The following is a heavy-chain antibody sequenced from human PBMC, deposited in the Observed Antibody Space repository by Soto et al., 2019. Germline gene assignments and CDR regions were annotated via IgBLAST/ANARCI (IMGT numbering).Heavy chain of an antibody. V-gene: IGHV1-24*01. CDR3: ATGYMVRGFDY. CDR1: GYTLTELS. CDR2: FDPEDGET. J-gene: IGHJ4*02. D-gene: IGHD3-10*01. Sequence: QVQLVQSGAEVKKPGASVKVSCKVSGYTLTELSMHWVRQAPGKGLEWMGGFDPEDGETIYAQKFQGRVTVTEDTSTDKAYMEMSSLRSEDTAVYYCATGYMVRGFDYWGQVTLVTVSS.